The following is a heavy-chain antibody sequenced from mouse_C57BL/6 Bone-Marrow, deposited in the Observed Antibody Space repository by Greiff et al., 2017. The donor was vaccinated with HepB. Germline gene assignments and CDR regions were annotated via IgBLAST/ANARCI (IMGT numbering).Heavy chain of an antibody. D-gene: IGHD3-3*01. CDR1: GFTFSSYA. V-gene: IGHV5-9-1*02. CDR3: TRDDEGCVDY. Sequence: EVKLVESGAGLVKPGGSLKLSCAASGFTFSSYAMSWVRQTPEKRLEWVAYISSGGDYIYYADTVKGRFTISRDNSRNTLYLQMSSLKSEDAAMYYCTRDDEGCVDYWGRGTALTVSS. CDR2: ISSGGDYI. J-gene: IGHJ2*01.